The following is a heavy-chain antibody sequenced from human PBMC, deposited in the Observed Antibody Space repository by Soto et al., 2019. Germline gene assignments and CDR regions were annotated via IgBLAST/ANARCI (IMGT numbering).Heavy chain of an antibody. CDR3: ALTVRHSSSFPCDY. CDR2: ISAYNGNT. V-gene: IGHV1-18*01. CDR1: GYTFTSYG. D-gene: IGHD6-6*01. Sequence: QVQLVQSGAEVKKPGASVKVSCKASGYTFTSYGISWVRQAPGQGLEWMGWISAYNGNTNYAQKLQGRVTMTTDTATSTAYMEPRSLRSDDTAVYYCALTVRHSSSFPCDYWGQGTLVTVSS. J-gene: IGHJ4*02.